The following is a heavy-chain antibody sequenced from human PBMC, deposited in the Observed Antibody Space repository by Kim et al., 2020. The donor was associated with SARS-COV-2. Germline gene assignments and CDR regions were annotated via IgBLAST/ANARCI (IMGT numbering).Heavy chain of an antibody. CDR1: GYNFTIYS. J-gene: IGHJ4*02. CDR3: SSLERSGDVDY. D-gene: IGHD3-22*01. V-gene: IGHV1-3*01. CDR2: INVGNGDT. Sequence: ASVKVSCKTSGYNFTIYSVHWVRQAPGQGLEWMGWINVGNGDTKYAQRFQDRVIITRDASARIAYMEMSRLKSEDTAVYYCSSLERSGDVDYLGQATPVTLSS.